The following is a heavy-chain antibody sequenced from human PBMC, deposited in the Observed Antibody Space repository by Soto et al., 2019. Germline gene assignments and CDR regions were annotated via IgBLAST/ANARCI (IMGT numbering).Heavy chain of an antibody. J-gene: IGHJ6*02. CDR2: ISYDGSNK. V-gene: IGHV3-30-3*01. D-gene: IGHD3-3*01. Sequence: GGSLRLSCAASGFTFSSYAMHWVRQAPGRGLEWVAVISYDGSNKYYADSVKGRFTISRDNSKNTLYLQMNSLRAEDTAVYYYAIVAICGEVISYYYYGMDVWGQGTTVTVSS. CDR1: GFTFSSYA. CDR3: AIVAICGEVISYYYYGMDV.